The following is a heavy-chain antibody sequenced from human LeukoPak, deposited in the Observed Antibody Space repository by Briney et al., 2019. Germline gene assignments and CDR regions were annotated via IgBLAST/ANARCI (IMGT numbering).Heavy chain of an antibody. J-gene: IGHJ4*02. D-gene: IGHD6-19*01. V-gene: IGHV3-23*01. CDR3: ARESSGWTLFDY. CDR1: GFTFSSYG. Sequence: PGGSLRLSCAASGFTFSSYGMSWVRQAPGKGLEWVSAISGSGGSTYYADSVKGRFTISRDNSKNTLYLQMNSLRAEDTAVYYCARESSGWTLFDYWGQGTLVTVSS. CDR2: ISGSGGST.